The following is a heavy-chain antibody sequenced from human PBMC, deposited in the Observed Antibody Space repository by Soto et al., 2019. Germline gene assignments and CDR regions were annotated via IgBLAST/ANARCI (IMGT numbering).Heavy chain of an antibody. CDR1: GFTFSSYG. J-gene: IGHJ4*02. V-gene: IGHV3-30*18. D-gene: IGHD3-22*01. CDR3: AKDPRTYYYDSSGPMMDY. CDR2: ISYDGSNK. Sequence: GGSLRLSCAASGFTFSSYGMHWVRQAPGKGLEWVAVISYDGSNKYYADSVKGRFTISRDNSKNTLYLQMNSLRAEDTAVYYCAKDPRTYYYDSSGPMMDYWGQGTLVTVSS.